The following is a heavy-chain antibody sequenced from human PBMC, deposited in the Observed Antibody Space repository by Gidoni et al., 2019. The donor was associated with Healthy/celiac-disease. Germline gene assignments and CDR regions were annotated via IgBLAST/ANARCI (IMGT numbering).Heavy chain of an antibody. D-gene: IGHD3-22*01. V-gene: IGHV3-23*01. CDR1: GFTFSSYA. CDR2: ISGSGGST. CDR3: AKALTPYYYDSSGYGVDY. Sequence: EVQLLESGGGLVQPGGSLRLSCAASGFTFSSYAMSWVRQAPGKGLEWVSAISGSGGSTYYADSVKGRFTISRDNSKNTLYLQMNSLRAEDTAVYYCAKALTPYYYDSSGYGVDYWGQGTLVTVSS. J-gene: IGHJ4*02.